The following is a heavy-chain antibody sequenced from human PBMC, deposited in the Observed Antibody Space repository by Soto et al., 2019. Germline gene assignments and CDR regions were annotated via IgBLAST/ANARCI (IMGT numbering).Heavy chain of an antibody. CDR2: INGDGSGT. Sequence: EVQLVESGGGLVQPGGSLRLSCAASGFTFSGSWMHWVRQAPGKGLVWVSRINGDGSGTSYADFVKGRFTISRDDAKNTVFLQMTGLRAEDTAVYYCARVIFGSGTANGYWGQGTLGTDS. D-gene: IGHD3-10*01. V-gene: IGHV3-74*01. J-gene: IGHJ4*02. CDR1: GFTFSGSW. CDR3: ARVIFGSGTANGY.